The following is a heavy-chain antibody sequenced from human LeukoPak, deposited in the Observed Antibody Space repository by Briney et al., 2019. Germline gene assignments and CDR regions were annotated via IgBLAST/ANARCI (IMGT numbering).Heavy chain of an antibody. V-gene: IGHV4-59*01. Sequence: SETLSLTCNVSGDSISSDYWSWIRQPPGKGLEWIGHIYYSGSTNYNPSLKSRVTISVDASKNHFSLKVSSVTAADTAVYYCARDHYDYVWGSYRRADYWGQGTLVTVSS. CDR3: ARDHYDYVWGSYRRADY. D-gene: IGHD3-16*02. J-gene: IGHJ4*02. CDR2: IYYSGST. CDR1: GDSISSDY.